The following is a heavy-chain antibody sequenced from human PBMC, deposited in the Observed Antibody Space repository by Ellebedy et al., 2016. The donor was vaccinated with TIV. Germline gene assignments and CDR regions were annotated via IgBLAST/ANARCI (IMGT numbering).Heavy chain of an antibody. CDR1: GSTFTGSF. Sequence: ASVKVSXXASGSTFTGSFLHWVRQAPGQGLEWMGWINPNSGDTKFAQKFQGRVTMTRDTSINTAYMELSRLKSDDTALYYCARAMTIFGVIIHFFDYWGQGTPVTVSS. J-gene: IGHJ4*02. V-gene: IGHV1-2*02. CDR2: INPNSGDT. D-gene: IGHD3-3*01. CDR3: ARAMTIFGVIIHFFDY.